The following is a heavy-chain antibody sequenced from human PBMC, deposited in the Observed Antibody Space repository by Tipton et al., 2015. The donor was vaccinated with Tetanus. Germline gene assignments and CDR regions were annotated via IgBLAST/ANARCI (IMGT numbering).Heavy chain of an antibody. D-gene: IGHD5-24*01. CDR1: GGSISSYY. Sequence: TLSLTCTVSGGSISSYYWSWIRQSPGRGLEWIGYIYYTGNTNYNPSLKSRVTISADTTKKQFSLNLRSVTAADTAVYYCAGGIDAYKTGNYWGQGTLVTVSS. J-gene: IGHJ4*02. CDR3: AGGIDAYKTGNY. CDR2: IYYTGNT. V-gene: IGHV4-59*01.